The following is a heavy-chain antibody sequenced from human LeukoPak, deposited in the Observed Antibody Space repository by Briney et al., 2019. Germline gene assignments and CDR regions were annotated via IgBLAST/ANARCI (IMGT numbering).Heavy chain of an antibody. V-gene: IGHV1-18*01. Sequence: ASVKVSCKASGYTFTSYGISWVRQAPGQGLEWMGWISANDGNTNYAQKFQDRVSMTTNTSTSTAYMELRSLRSDDTAVYYCAKAGPPIHYYYMDVWGKGTTVTISS. CDR3: AKAGPPIHYYYMDV. CDR2: ISANDGNT. J-gene: IGHJ6*03. CDR1: GYTFTSYG.